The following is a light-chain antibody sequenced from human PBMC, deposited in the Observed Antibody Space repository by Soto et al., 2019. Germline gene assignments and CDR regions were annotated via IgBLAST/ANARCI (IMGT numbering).Light chain of an antibody. CDR2: DAS. J-gene: IGKJ2*01. CDR3: QQYNSCSENA. Sequence: DIQMTQSPYTLSPSVGDRVSITCRASQSISGWLAWYQQKPGKAPKLLIYDASSLESGVPSRFSGSGSGTEFSLPIIRLQPVDFATYYCQQYNSCSENAFGQGTKLEIK. CDR1: QSISGW. V-gene: IGKV1-5*01.